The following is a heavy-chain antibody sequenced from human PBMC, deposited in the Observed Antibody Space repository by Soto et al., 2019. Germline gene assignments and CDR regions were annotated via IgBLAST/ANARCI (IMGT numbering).Heavy chain of an antibody. Sequence: PSETLSLTCAVYGGSVNGYRWNWIRQPPGKGLEWIGEINHTGGTHYNPSLKSRVTMSVDTSKNQFSLRLSSVTAADTAIYYCATRITVFGLLIPPFDPWGQGTQVTVSS. J-gene: IGHJ5*02. CDR1: GGSVNGYR. D-gene: IGHD3-3*01. CDR2: INHTGGT. V-gene: IGHV4-34*01. CDR3: ATRITVFGLLIPPFDP.